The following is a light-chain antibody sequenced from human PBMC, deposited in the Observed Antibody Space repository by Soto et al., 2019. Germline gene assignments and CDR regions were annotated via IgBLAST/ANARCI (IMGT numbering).Light chain of an antibody. Sequence: QSVLTQPASVSGSPGQSITISCTGTSSDVGGYNYVSWYQQQSGKAPKLMIHEVSNRPSGVSNRFSGSKSGNTASLTISGLHAEDEADYYCSSYTSSRAYVFGIGTKVTVL. CDR1: SSDVGGYNY. CDR2: EVS. J-gene: IGLJ1*01. CDR3: SSYTSSRAYV. V-gene: IGLV2-14*01.